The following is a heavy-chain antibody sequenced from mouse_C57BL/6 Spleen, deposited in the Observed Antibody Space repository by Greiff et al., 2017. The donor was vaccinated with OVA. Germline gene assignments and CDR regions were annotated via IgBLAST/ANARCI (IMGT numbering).Heavy chain of an antibody. CDR3: AFYYGSSYDYAMDY. CDR1: GFNIKNTY. J-gene: IGHJ4*01. D-gene: IGHD1-1*01. CDR2: IDPANGNT. Sequence: DVKLVESVAELVRPGASVKLSCTASGFNIKNTYMHWVKQRPEQGLEWIGRIDPANGNTKYAPKFQGKATITADTSSNTAYLQLSSLTSEDTAIYYCAFYYGSSYDYAMDYWGQGTSVTVSS. V-gene: IGHV14-3*01.